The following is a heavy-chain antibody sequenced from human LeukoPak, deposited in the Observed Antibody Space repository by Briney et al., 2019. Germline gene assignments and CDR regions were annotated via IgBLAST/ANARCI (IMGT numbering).Heavy chain of an antibody. CDR1: GGSISSSSYY. V-gene: IGHV4-39*01. J-gene: IGHJ4*02. D-gene: IGHD3/OR15-3a*01. CDR2: IYYSGST. Sequence: PSETLSLTCTVSGGSISSSSYYWGWIRQPPGKGLEWIGSIYYSGSTYYNPSLKSRVTISVDTSKNQFSLKLTSVTAADTAVYFCAKNGGSWTFDYWGQGTLVTVSS. CDR3: AKNGGSWTFDY.